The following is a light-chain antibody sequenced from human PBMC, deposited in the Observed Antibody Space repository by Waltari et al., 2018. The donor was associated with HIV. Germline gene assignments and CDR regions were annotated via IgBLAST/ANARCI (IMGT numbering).Light chain of an antibody. CDR3: QQYSHWPLT. J-gene: IGKJ4*01. Sequence: EIVMTQSPATLSVSPGERATLSCRASQNIGNRLLIYDTSARATGVPARFSGSGSGTESALTISSLQSEDFAVYYCQQYSHWPLTFGRGTKVEIK. V-gene: IGKV3-15*01. CDR2: DTS. CDR1: QNIGN.